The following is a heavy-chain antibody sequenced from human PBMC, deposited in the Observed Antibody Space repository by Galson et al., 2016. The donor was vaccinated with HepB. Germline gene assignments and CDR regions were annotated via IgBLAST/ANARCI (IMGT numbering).Heavy chain of an antibody. CDR1: GFTFSTHS. V-gene: IGHV3-48*01. D-gene: IGHD6-19*01. Sequence: SLRLSCAPSGFTFSTHSLRWFRQAPGKGLQWLSHISGSGNAIFYADSVKGRFTISRDRATNSLYLQMNNLRVEDTGLYYCARDIIVPVAGPAFDYWGQGTQVAASS. CDR2: ISGSGNAI. CDR3: ARDIIVPVAGPAFDY. J-gene: IGHJ4*02.